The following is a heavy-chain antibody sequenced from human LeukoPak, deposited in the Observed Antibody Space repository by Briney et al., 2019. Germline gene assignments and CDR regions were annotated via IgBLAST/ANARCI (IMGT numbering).Heavy chain of an antibody. Sequence: GRSLRLSCAASGFTFSSYDMHWVRQAPGKGLEWVAVISYDGSNKHYADSVKGRFTISRDNSKNTLYLQMNSLRAEDTAVYYCAKDRNDFWSGYFSSAFDIWGQGTMVTVSS. CDR3: AKDRNDFWSGYFSSAFDI. CDR1: GFTFSSYD. V-gene: IGHV3-30*18. CDR2: ISYDGSNK. D-gene: IGHD3-3*01. J-gene: IGHJ3*02.